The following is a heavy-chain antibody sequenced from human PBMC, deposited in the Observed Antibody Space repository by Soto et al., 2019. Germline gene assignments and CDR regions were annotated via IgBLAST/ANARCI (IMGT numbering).Heavy chain of an antibody. Sequence: PGGSLRLSCAASGFTFSSYAMSWVRQAPGKGLEWVSTISGSGGSTYCADSVKGRFTISRDNSKNTLYLQMNSLRAEDTAVYYCAKDMGSRDIVVVVAASFDYWGQGALVTVS. D-gene: IGHD2-15*01. V-gene: IGHV3-23*01. CDR3: AKDMGSRDIVVVVAASFDY. CDR2: ISGSGGST. CDR1: GFTFSSYA. J-gene: IGHJ4*02.